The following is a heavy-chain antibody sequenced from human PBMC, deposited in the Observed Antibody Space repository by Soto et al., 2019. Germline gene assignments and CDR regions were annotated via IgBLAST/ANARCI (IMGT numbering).Heavy chain of an antibody. CDR2: IYYSGST. CDR1: GGSISSYY. J-gene: IGHJ4*02. Sequence: PSETLSLTYTVSGGSISSYYWSWIRQPPGKGLEWIGYIYYSGSTNYNPSLKSRVTISVDTSKNQFSLKLSSVTAADTAVYYCARFRTRLLWFGPDHIDYWGQGTLVTVSS. D-gene: IGHD3-10*01. V-gene: IGHV4-59*01. CDR3: ARFRTRLLWFGPDHIDY.